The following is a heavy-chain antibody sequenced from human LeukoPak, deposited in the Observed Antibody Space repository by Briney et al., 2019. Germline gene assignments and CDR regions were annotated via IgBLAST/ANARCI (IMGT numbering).Heavy chain of an antibody. Sequence: GGSLRLSCAASGFAFSSYEMNWVRQAPGKGLEWVSYISSSGSTIYYADSVKGRFTISRDNAKNSLYLQMNSLRAEDTAVYYCARDLGYYYMDVWGKGTTVTISS. CDR3: ARDLGYYYMDV. J-gene: IGHJ6*03. CDR2: ISSSGSTI. V-gene: IGHV3-48*03. CDR1: GFAFSSYE.